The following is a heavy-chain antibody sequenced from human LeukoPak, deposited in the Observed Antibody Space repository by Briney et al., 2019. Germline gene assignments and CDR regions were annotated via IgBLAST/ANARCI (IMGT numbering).Heavy chain of an antibody. J-gene: IGHJ4*02. Sequence: SETLSLTCTVSGGSISNYFWSWLRQPPGKGLEWIGYIYYSGNTNYNPSLKSRVTISVDTSKNQFSLKLSSVTAADTAVYYCARAHSDTSGYSTKYPDYWGQGTLVTVSS. CDR2: IYYSGNT. CDR3: ARAHSDTSGYSTKYPDY. V-gene: IGHV4-59*01. CDR1: GGSISNYF. D-gene: IGHD3-22*01.